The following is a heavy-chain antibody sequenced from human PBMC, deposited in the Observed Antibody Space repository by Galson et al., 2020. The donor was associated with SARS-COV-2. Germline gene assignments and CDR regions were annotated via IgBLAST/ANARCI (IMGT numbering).Heavy chain of an antibody. J-gene: IGHJ4*02. CDR3: ARSLLWFGEFFDY. D-gene: IGHD3-10*01. CDR1: GFTFSSYA. CDR2: ISYAGSNK. V-gene: IGHV3-30*04. Sequence: GESLKISCAAPGFTFSSYAMHWVRQAPGKGLEWVAVISYAGSNKYYADSVKGRFTISRDNSKNTLYLQMNSLRAEDTAVYYCARSLLWFGEFFDYWGQGTLVTVSS.